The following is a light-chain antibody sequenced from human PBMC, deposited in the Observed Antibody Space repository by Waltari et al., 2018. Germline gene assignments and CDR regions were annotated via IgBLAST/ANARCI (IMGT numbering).Light chain of an antibody. CDR2: KTS. V-gene: IGKV3-20*01. Sequence: EVVLTQSPGTLSLSPGERATLSCRASQRVDSTYLAWYQQKPGQAPTLLIYKTSTRATGIPDRFSGSGSGTDFSLNINILEPGDSAVYYCQQFGGSPMYTFGLGTKLEIK. J-gene: IGKJ2*01. CDR1: QRVDSTY. CDR3: QQFGGSPMYT.